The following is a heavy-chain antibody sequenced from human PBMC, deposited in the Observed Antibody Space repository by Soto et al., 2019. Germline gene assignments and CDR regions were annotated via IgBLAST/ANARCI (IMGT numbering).Heavy chain of an antibody. J-gene: IGHJ4*01. CDR3: ARAFYGRDNYLVRGVIGYYGDY. CDR1: GGTFSSYA. CDR2: IIPIFGTA. V-gene: IGHV1-69*13. D-gene: IGHD3-10*01. Sequence: SVKVSCKSSGGTFSSYAISWVRQAPGQGLEWMGGIIPIFGTANYAQKFQGRVTITADESTSTAYMELSSLRSEDTAVYYCARAFYGRDNYLVRGVIGYYGDYWG.